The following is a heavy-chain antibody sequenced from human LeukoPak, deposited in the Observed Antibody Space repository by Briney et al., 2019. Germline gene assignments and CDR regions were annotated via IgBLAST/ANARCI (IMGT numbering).Heavy chain of an antibody. CDR3: ARSYDSGWYGFDS. CDR1: GGSISSHY. J-gene: IGHJ5*01. V-gene: IGHV4-4*07. CDR2: IYTSGST. Sequence: MTSETLSLTCSVSGGSISSHYWNWIRQPAGKGLEWIGHIYTSGSTNYNPSLRSRVTISVDKSTNYFSLRQTSMTAADTAVYYCARSYDSGWYGFDSWGQGTLVTVSS. D-gene: IGHD6-19*01.